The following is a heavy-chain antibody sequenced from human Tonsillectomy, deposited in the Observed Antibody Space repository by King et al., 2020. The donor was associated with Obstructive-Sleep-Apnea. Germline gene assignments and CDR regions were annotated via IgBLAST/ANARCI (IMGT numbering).Heavy chain of an antibody. CDR1: GGSFSGYY. Sequence: HVQLQQWGAGLLKPSETLSLTCAVYGGSFSGYYWSWIRQPPGKGLEWIGEINHSGSTNYNPSLKSRVTISVDTSKNQFSLKLSSVTAADTAVYYCARRGGAIVVVPAGYWYFDLWGRGTLVTVSS. V-gene: IGHV4-34*01. CDR2: INHSGST. J-gene: IGHJ2*01. D-gene: IGHD2-2*01. CDR3: ARRGGAIVVVPAGYWYFDL.